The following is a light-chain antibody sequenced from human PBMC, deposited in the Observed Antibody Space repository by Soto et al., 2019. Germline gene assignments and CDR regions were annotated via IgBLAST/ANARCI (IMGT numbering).Light chain of an antibody. CDR1: SSDVGRYTY. CDR3: TSYTSTSTPYV. Sequence: QSVLTQPASVSGSPGQSITISCAGTSSDVGRYTYVSWYQQHPGKAPKLIIYDVYNRPSGVSNRFSGSKSGNTASLTISGLQAEDEADYYCTSYTSTSTPYVFGGGTKITVL. CDR2: DVY. V-gene: IGLV2-14*01. J-gene: IGLJ1*01.